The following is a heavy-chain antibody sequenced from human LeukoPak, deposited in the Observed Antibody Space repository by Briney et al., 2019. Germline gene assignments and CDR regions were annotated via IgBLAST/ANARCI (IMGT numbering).Heavy chain of an antibody. CDR3: ARDQYDTWSRRGNFDS. J-gene: IGHJ4*02. Sequence: GGSLRLSCAASGFTFSAYDMHWVRQAPGKGLEWVSSISSSSIYVYYADSVKGRFTLSRDNAKKSLYLQMNSLRVEDTAVFYCARDQYDTWSRRGNFDSWGQGTLVIVSS. D-gene: IGHD3-3*01. V-gene: IGHV3-21*04. CDR1: GFTFSAYD. CDR2: ISSSSIYV.